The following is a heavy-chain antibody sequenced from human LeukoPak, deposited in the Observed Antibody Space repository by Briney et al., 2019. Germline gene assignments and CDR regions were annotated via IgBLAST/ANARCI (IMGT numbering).Heavy chain of an antibody. Sequence: ASVRVSRTASGYTFTSYYMHWVRQAPGQGLEWVGIINPSGGSTSYAQKFQGRVTMTRDMSTSTVYMELSSLRSEDTAVYYCARVGGYDGSGYADAFDIWGQGTMLTVSS. J-gene: IGHJ3*02. CDR3: ARVGGYDGSGYADAFDI. CDR1: GYTFTSYY. V-gene: IGHV1-46*01. CDR2: INPSGGST. D-gene: IGHD3-22*01.